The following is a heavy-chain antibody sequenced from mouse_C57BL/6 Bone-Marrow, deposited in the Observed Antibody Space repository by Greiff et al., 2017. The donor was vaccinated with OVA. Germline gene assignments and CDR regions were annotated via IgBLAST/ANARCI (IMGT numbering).Heavy chain of an antibody. CDR1: YFAFMASA. CDR3: AMAYYSNYGIFDY. D-gene: IGHD2-5*01. CDR2: FTMYSDAT. J-gene: IGHJ2*01. V-gene: IGHV1-49*01. Sequence: LQESGAELVRPGSSVKLSCKDSYFAFMASAMHWVKQRPGHGLEWIGSFTMYSDATEYSENFKGKATLTANTSSSTAYMELSSLTSEDSAVYYCAMAYYSNYGIFDYWGQGTTLTVSS.